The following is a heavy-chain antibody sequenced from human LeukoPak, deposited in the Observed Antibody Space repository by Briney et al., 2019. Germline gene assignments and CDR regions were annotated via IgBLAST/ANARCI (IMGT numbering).Heavy chain of an antibody. V-gene: IGHV3-21*01. D-gene: IGHD7-27*01. CDR3: ASTTGDRDY. J-gene: IGHJ4*02. CDR1: GFTFSSYS. CDR2: ISGRSTYI. Sequence: GGSLRLSCVASGFTFSSYSMNWVRQAPGKGLEWVSYISGRSTYIYYVDSLKGRFTISRDNAKNSLYLQMNSLRVEDTAVYYCASTTGDRDYWGQGTLVNVSS.